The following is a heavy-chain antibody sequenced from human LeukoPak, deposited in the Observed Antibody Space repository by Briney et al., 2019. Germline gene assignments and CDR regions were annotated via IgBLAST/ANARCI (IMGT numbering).Heavy chain of an antibody. D-gene: IGHD3-16*01. Sequence: SEPLSLTCRVSGGSVTTGTYHWAWIRQPPGKGLGWIGSVYFDGGTHYNRSLQSRVAISVDTSKNQYSLRLSSVPAADTAVYYRARDHYYDGRGRFDPWGQGILVTVSS. CDR3: ARDHYYDGRGRFDP. J-gene: IGHJ5*02. V-gene: IGHV4-39*07. CDR2: VYFDGGT. CDR1: GGSVTTGTYH.